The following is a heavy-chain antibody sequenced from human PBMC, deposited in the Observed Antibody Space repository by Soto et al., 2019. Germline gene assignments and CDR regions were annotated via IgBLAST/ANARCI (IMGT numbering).Heavy chain of an antibody. CDR2: IYYSGST. J-gene: IGHJ5*01. V-gene: IGHV4-61*01. CDR3: VRLIGNSWLDS. Sequence: SETLSLTCTVSGGSVSSGSYYWSWIRQPPGKGLEWIGYIYYSGSTNYNPDTSNNQLSLQLNSVTPDDTAVYYCVRLIGNSWLDSWGQGTLVTVSS. CDR1: GGSVSSGSYY. D-gene: IGHD3-16*01.